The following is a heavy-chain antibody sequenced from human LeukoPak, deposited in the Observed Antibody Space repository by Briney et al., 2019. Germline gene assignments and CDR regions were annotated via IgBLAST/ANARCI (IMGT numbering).Heavy chain of an antibody. J-gene: IGHJ4*02. CDR2: IYYSGST. CDR3: AREGLYGDYGDY. CDR1: GGSISSYY. Sequence: SETLSLTCTVSGGSISSYYWSWIRQPPGKGLEWIGYIYYSGSTYYNPSLKSRVTISVDTSKNQFSLKLSSVTAADTAVYYCAREGLYGDYGDYWGQGTLVTVSS. D-gene: IGHD4-17*01. V-gene: IGHV4-59*12.